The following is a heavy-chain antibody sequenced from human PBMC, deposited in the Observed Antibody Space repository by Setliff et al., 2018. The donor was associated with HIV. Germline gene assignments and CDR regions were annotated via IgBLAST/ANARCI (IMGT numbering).Heavy chain of an antibody. CDR1: GYTFTNYG. CDR2: IIPMFSIP. V-gene: IGHV1-69*04. CDR3: ARVGRSVTGP. D-gene: IGHD6-19*01. Sequence: SVKVSCKASGYTFTNYGFSWVRQAPGQGLEWMGRIIPMFSIPNYSQRFQGRVTITADRSTNTVYMELSSLRSDDTAVYYCARVGRSVTGPWGQGTLVTVSS. J-gene: IGHJ5*02.